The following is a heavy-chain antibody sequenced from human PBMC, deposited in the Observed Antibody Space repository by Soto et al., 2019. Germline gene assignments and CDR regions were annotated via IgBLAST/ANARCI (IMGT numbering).Heavy chain of an antibody. J-gene: IGHJ4*02. D-gene: IGHD5-12*01. CDR1: GFTFSNAW. V-gene: IGHV3-15*01. CDR2: IKSKTDGGTT. Sequence: EVQLVESGGGLVKPGGSLRLSCAASGFTFSNAWMSWVRQAPGKGLEWVGRIKSKTDGGTTDYAAPVKGRFTISRDDSKNALYLQMNSLKTEDTAVYYCSRYSGYDFDYWGQGTLVTVSS. CDR3: SRYSGYDFDY.